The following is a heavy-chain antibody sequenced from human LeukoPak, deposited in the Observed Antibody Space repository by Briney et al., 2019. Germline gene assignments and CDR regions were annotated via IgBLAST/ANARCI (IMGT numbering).Heavy chain of an antibody. CDR2: TDGGTT. J-gene: IGHJ4*02. CDR1: GFTFSNAW. CDR3: TTDRSTWNDY. Sequence: PGGSLRLSCAASGFTFSNAWMSWVRQAPGKGLEWVGRTDGGTTDYGARVKGRFTISRDDSKNTLYLQMNSLKSEDTAVYYCTTDRSTWNDYWGQGTLVTVSS. V-gene: IGHV3-15*01. D-gene: IGHD1-1*01.